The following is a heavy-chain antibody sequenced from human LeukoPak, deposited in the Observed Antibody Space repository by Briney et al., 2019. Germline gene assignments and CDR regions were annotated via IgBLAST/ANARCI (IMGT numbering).Heavy chain of an antibody. CDR3: AKGYCSSTSCYVYYFDY. Sequence: GGSLRLSCAASGFTFDDYAMHWVRQAPGKGLEWVSGISWNSGSIGYADSEKGRFTISRDNAKNSLYLQMNSLRAEDTALYYCAKGYCSSTSCYVYYFDYWGQGTLVTVSS. V-gene: IGHV3-9*01. D-gene: IGHD2-2*01. J-gene: IGHJ4*02. CDR1: GFTFDDYA. CDR2: ISWNSGSI.